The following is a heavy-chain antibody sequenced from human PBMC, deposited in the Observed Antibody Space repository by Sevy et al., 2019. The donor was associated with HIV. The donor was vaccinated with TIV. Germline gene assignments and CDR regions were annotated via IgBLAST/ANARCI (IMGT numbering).Heavy chain of an antibody. V-gene: IGHV1-18*01. CDR1: GYTFTTYG. J-gene: IGHJ5*02. Sequence: ASVKVSCKASGYTFTTYGISWVRQAPGQGLEWMGWISTYNTVRNSAQKFHDRVTMTIDTSTSTAYMELRSLRSDDTAVYYCARSTQVAGRSSWFDPWGQGTLVTVSS. CDR2: ISTYNTVR. CDR3: ARSTQVAGRSSWFDP. D-gene: IGHD6-19*01.